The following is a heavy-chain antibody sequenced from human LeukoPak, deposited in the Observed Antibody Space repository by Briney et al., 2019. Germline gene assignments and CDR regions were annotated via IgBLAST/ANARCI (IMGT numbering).Heavy chain of an antibody. J-gene: IGHJ4*02. CDR2: ISSSSSTI. CDR3: ARDLGIVVVPAAIPHY. Sequence: PGGSLRLSCAASGFTFSSYSMNWVRQAPGKGLEWVSYISSSSSTIYYADSVKGRFTISRDNAKNSLYLQMNSLRAEDTAVYYCARDLGIVVVPAAIPHYWGQGTLVTVSS. V-gene: IGHV3-48*01. CDR1: GFTFSSYS. D-gene: IGHD2-2*01.